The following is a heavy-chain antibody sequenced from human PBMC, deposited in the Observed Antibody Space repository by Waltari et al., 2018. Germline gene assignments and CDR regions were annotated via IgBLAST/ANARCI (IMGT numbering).Heavy chain of an antibody. CDR2: IYSGVDT. CDR1: GFTVSNNY. Sequence: EVQLVESGGGLIQPGGSLRLSCEVSGFTVSNNYIGWVRQAPGKGLEWVSGIYSGVDTYDADAVRGRFTISRDNSKNTLYLQMNSLRVEDTALYYCATWTGGSLGAFDNWGQGTMVTVSS. CDR3: ATWTGGSLGAFDN. V-gene: IGHV3-53*01. D-gene: IGHD7-27*01. J-gene: IGHJ3*02.